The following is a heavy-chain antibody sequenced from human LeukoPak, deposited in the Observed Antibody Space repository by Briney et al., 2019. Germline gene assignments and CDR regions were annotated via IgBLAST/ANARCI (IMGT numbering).Heavy chain of an antibody. CDR2: IRYDGSNK. Sequence: GGSLTLSCAASGFTFSSYGMHWVRQAPGKGLEWVAFIRYDGSNKYYADSVKGRFTISRDNSNNTLYLQMNSLRAEDTAVYYCAKDRPPSSTNPYYFDYWGQGTLVTVSS. CDR1: GFTFSSYG. CDR3: AKDRPPSSTNPYYFDY. V-gene: IGHV3-30*02. D-gene: IGHD2-2*01. J-gene: IGHJ4*02.